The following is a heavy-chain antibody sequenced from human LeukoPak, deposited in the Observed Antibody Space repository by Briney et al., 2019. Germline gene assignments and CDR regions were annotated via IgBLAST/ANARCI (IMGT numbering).Heavy chain of an antibody. V-gene: IGHV4-30-4*08. CDR2: IYYSAST. Sequence: SETLSLTCTVSGGSISSGDYYWSWIRQPPGKGLEWIGYIYYSASTYYHPSLKSRVTISVDTSKNQFSLKLSSVTAADTAVYYCARDGWRGSYYFDYWGQGTLVTVSS. CDR1: GGSISSGDYY. CDR3: ARDGWRGSYYFDY. D-gene: IGHD1-26*01. J-gene: IGHJ4*02.